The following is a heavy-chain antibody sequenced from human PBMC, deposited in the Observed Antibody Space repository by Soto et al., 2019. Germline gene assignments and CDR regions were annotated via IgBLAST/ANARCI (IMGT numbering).Heavy chain of an antibody. D-gene: IGHD7-27*01. CDR3: ARDPKTSGGQHWAFNYFDS. Sequence: GGSLRPSRAASGLSSSISPMYWVRQDPGKGPEWVALISYDGTNKFYADSVKGRFTISRDNSKSTRYLQVDSLRPEDAAVYYCARDPKTSGGQHWAFNYFDSWGQGTLVTSPQ. J-gene: IGHJ4*02. CDR1: GLSSSISP. CDR2: ISYDGTNK. V-gene: IGHV3-30-3*01.